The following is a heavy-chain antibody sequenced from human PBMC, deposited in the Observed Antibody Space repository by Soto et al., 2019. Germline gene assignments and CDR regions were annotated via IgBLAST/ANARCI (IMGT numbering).Heavy chain of an antibody. CDR2: ISGSGGST. CDR3: AKFENVVVVAATQLDY. CDR1: GFTFSSYA. V-gene: IGHV3-23*01. Sequence: EVQLLESGGGLVQPGGSLRLSCAASGFTFSSYAMSWVRQAPGKGLEWVSAISGSGGSTYYADSVKGRFTISRDNSKNTLYLQMNSLRAEDTAVYYCAKFENVVVVAATQLDYWGQGTLVTVSS. J-gene: IGHJ4*02. D-gene: IGHD2-15*01.